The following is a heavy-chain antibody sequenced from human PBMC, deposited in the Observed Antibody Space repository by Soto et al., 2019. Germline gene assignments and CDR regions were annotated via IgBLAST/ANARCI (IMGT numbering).Heavy chain of an antibody. CDR2: INAGNGNT. V-gene: IGHV1-3*01. J-gene: IGHJ5*02. D-gene: IGHD3-10*01. Sequence: GASVKVSCKASGYTFTSYAMHWVRQAPEQRLEWMGWINAGNGNTKYSQKFQGRVTITRDTSASTAYMELSSLRSEDTAVYYCARDTAYNLLWFGESNNWFDPWGQGTLVTVSS. CDR3: ARDTAYNLLWFGESNNWFDP. CDR1: GYTFTSYA.